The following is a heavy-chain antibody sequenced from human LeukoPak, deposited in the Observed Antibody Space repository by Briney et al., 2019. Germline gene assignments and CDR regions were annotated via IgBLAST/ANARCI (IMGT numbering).Heavy chain of an antibody. CDR1: GGSISSYY. Sequence: SETLSLTCTVSGGSISSYYWSWIRQPPGKGLEWIGYIYYSGSTIYNPSLKSRVTISVDTSKNQFSLKLSSVTAADTAVYYCARDSREGASYSSSWYYFDYWGQGTLVTVSS. D-gene: IGHD6-13*01. V-gene: IGHV4-59*01. CDR2: IYYSGST. CDR3: ARDSREGASYSSSWYYFDY. J-gene: IGHJ4*02.